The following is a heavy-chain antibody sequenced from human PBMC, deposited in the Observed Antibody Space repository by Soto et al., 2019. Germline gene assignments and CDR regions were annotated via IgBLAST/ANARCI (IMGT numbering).Heavy chain of an antibody. CDR1: GFTFSSYS. CDR3: ARAGMSGWPNWFDP. CDR2: FSSGTSTI. Sequence: EVQLVESGGGLVQPGGSLRLSCAASGFTFSSYSMNWVRQAPGKGLEWVSYFSSGTSTIYYADSVKGRFTISRDYAKNSLYLQMNSLRAEDTAVYYCARAGMSGWPNWFDPWGQGTLVTVSS. V-gene: IGHV3-48*01. J-gene: IGHJ5*02. D-gene: IGHD6-25*01.